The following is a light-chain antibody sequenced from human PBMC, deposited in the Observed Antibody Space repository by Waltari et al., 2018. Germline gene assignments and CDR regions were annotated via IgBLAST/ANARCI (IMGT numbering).Light chain of an antibody. CDR1: SSDVGGHDY. Sequence: QSALTQPASVSGSPGQSITIPCTGTSSDVGGHDYVSWYQQHPGNAPKLMIYVVSKRPSVVSDRFSGSKSGNTASLTISGLQAEDEADYYCSSYTSINTFVFGTGTKVTVL. CDR2: VVS. V-gene: IGLV2-14*01. CDR3: SSYTSINTFV. J-gene: IGLJ1*01.